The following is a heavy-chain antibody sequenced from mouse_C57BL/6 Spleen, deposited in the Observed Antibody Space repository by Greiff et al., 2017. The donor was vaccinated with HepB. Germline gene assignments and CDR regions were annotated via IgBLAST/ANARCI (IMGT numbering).Heavy chain of an antibody. CDR2: IRLKSDNYAT. CDR1: GFTFSNYW. D-gene: IGHD2-3*01. V-gene: IGHV6-3*01. J-gene: IGHJ2*01. CDR3: TRIYDGYYFDY. Sequence: EVKLVESGEGLVQPGGSMKLSCVASGFTFSNYWMNWVRQSPEKGLEWVAQIRLKSDNYATHYAESVKGRFTISRDDSKSSVYLQMNNLRAEDTGIYYCTRIYDGYYFDYWGQGTTLTVSS.